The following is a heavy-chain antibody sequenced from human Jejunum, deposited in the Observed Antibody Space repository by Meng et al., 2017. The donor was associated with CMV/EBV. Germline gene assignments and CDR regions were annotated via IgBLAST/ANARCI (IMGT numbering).Heavy chain of an antibody. J-gene: IGHJ6*02. CDR1: VFPFGTFW. D-gene: IGHD2-21*01. V-gene: IGHV3-7*01. Sequence: ASVFPFGTFWLNWARQFPGRGLEWVANIKQDGTERYYVESVTGRFTISRNNAKNSLFLDMDGLRAEDTAVYYCARQKCGGDCDMDVWGQGTTVTVSS. CDR3: ARQKCGGDCDMDV. CDR2: IKQDGTER.